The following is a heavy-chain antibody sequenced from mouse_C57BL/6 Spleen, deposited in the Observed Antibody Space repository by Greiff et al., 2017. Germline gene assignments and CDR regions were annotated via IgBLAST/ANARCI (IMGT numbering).Heavy chain of an antibody. CDR2: INPNNGGT. V-gene: IGHV1-22*01. J-gene: IGHJ2*01. Sequence: EVQLQQSGPELVKPGASVKMSCKASGYTFTDYNMHWVKQSHGKSLEWIGYINPNNGGTSYNQKFKGKATLTVNKSSSTAYMELRSLTSENSAVYYCARESNYVYFDYWGQGTTLTVSS. D-gene: IGHD2-5*01. CDR3: ARESNYVYFDY. CDR1: GYTFTDYN.